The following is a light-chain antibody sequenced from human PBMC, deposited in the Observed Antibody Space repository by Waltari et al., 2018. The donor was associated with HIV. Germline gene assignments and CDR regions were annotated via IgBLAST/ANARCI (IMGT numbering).Light chain of an antibody. CDR2: GAS. V-gene: IGKV3-15*01. J-gene: IGKJ1*01. CDR3: QQYNGWPRT. CDR1: QNVITN. Sequence: EIVMTQSPATLSVSHGERVTLSCRASQNVITNLAWYQQKPGQAPSRLIYGASTRASGIPARFTGGGSGSDFTLTINSLQSEDCGLYYCQQYNGWPRTFGQGTKV.